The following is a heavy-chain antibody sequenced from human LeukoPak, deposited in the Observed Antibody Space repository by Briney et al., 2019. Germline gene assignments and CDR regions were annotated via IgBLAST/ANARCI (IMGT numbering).Heavy chain of an antibody. CDR2: IHYTGST. CDR3: ARLPTGYPNWFDT. D-gene: IGHD5-18*01. CDR1: GGSISSISSNN. J-gene: IGHJ5*02. V-gene: IGHV4-39*01. Sequence: PSETLSLTCSVSGGSISSISSNNWAWIRQPPGKGLELIAAIHYTGSTYYNPSFMSRVTISVDTSKNQFSLKLNSLTAADTAVYYCARLPTGYPNWFDTWGQGILVTVSS.